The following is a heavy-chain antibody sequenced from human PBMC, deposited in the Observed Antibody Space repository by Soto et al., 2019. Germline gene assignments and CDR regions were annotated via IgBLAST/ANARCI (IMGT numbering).Heavy chain of an antibody. CDR1: GGSISSNY. J-gene: IGHJ4*02. CDR3: ARYRREAVAGYTLDN. CDR2: VYNSGST. D-gene: IGHD6-13*01. Sequence: LSLTCTVSGGSISSNYWTWIRQPPGKGLEWIGYVYNSGSTNYNPSLKSRVTISEDTSKSQFSLKVSSMTAADTAVYYCARYRREAVAGYTLDNWGQGILVTVSS. V-gene: IGHV4-59*01.